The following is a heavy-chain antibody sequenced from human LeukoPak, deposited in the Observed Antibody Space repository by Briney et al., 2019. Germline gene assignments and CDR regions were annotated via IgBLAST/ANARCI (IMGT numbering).Heavy chain of an antibody. CDR3: ARMDMDAAMVTNFFDY. J-gene: IGHJ4*02. Sequence: ASVKISCKTSGYTFTSHYIHWLRQAAGQGPEWMGVIHPSGGSTTYAQKLQGRVTVTKDTSTSTVYIELTSLTSEDTAVYYCARMDMDAAMVTNFFDYWGQGTLVTVSS. CDR1: GYTFTSHY. V-gene: IGHV1-46*04. D-gene: IGHD5-18*01. CDR2: IHPSGGST.